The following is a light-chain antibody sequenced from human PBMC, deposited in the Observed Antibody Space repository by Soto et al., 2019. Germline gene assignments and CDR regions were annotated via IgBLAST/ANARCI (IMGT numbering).Light chain of an antibody. Sequence: AIRMTQSPSSLSASTGDRVTITCRASQGISSYLAWYQQKPGKAPKLLIYAASTLQSGVPSRFSGSGSGTDFTLTISCLQSEDFATYYCQQYYSYPSLTVGGGTKVDIK. V-gene: IGKV1-8*01. CDR3: QQYYSYPSLT. CDR1: QGISSY. CDR2: AAS. J-gene: IGKJ4*01.